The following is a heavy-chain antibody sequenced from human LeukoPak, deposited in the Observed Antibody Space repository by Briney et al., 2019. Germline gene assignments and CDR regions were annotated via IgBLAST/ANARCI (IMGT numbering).Heavy chain of an antibody. J-gene: IGHJ4*02. V-gene: IGHV3-30*02. CDR3: AKVYYGSGSYDNFDY. CDR1: GFTFSSNG. D-gene: IGHD3-10*01. CDR2: IRYDGSNK. Sequence: GGSLRLSCAASGFTFSSNGMHWVRQAPGKGLEWVTFIRYDGSNKYYADSVKGRFTISRDNSKNTLYLQMSSLRAEDTALYYCAKVYYGSGSYDNFDYWGQGTLVTVSS.